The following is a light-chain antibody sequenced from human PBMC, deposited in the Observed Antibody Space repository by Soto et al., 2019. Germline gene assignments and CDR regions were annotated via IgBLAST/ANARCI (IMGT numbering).Light chain of an antibody. V-gene: IGLV4-60*02. J-gene: IGLJ3*02. CDR2: LEGSGSY. CDR1: SGHSSYI. CDR3: ETWDSNTQNWV. Sequence: QSVLTQSSSASASLGSSVKLTCTLSSGHSSYIIAWHQQQPGKAPRYLMKLEGSGSYNKGSGVPDRFSGSSSGADRYLTISNLQFEDEADYXCETWDSNTQNWVFGGGTKVTVL.